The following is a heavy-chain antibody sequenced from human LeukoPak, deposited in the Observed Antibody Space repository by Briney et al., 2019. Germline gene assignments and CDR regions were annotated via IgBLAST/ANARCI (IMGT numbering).Heavy chain of an antibody. D-gene: IGHD3-10*01. CDR1: GGSISSYY. CDR3: ARHSDRDYYGSGNYYVDY. Sequence: PSETLSLTCTVSGGSISSYYWSWIRQPPGKGLEWIGYIYYSGSTNYNPSLKSRVTISVDTSKNQFSLKLSSVTAADTAVYYCARHSDRDYYGSGNYYVDYWGQGTLVTVSS. V-gene: IGHV4-59*08. CDR2: IYYSGST. J-gene: IGHJ4*02.